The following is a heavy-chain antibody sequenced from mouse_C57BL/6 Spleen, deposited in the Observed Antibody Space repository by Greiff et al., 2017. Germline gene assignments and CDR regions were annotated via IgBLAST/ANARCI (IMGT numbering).Heavy chain of an antibody. D-gene: IGHD1-1*01. CDR2: IDPSDSET. CDR3: ARFSSLYYFDY. J-gene: IGHJ2*01. Sequence: QVQLQQPGAELVRPGSSVKLSCKASGYTFTSYWMHWVKQRPIQGLEWIGNIDPSDSETHYNQKFKDKATLTVAKSSSTAYMQLSSLTSEDSAVYYCARFSSLYYFDYWGQGTTLTVSS. V-gene: IGHV1-52*01. CDR1: GYTFTSYW.